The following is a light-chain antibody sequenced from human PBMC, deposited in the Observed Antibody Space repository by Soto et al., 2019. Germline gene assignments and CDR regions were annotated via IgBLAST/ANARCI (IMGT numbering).Light chain of an antibody. J-gene: IGLJ3*02. CDR2: DVS. V-gene: IGLV2-14*03. CDR1: SSDVCGYDY. CDR3: SSYTTNNTRV. Sequence: QSVLTQPASVSGSPGQSIAISCTGTSSDVCGYDYVSWYQQHPGKAPKLMIFDVSDRPSGVSNRFSGSKSGNTASLTISGLQAEDEADYYCSSYTTNNTRVFGGGTKVTVL.